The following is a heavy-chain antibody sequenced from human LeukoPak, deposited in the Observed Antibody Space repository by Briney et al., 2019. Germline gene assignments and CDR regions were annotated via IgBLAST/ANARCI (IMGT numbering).Heavy chain of an antibody. CDR2: IVVGGGNT. Sequence: ASVKVSCKASGFTFTSSAVQWVRQARGQRLEWIGWIVVGGGNTNYAQKFQERVTITRDMSTSTAYMELSSLRSEDTAVYYCAAGDVDAPASGMDVWGQGTTVTVSS. CDR1: GFTFTSSA. J-gene: IGHJ6*02. D-gene: IGHD5-12*01. CDR3: AAGDVDAPASGMDV. V-gene: IGHV1-58*01.